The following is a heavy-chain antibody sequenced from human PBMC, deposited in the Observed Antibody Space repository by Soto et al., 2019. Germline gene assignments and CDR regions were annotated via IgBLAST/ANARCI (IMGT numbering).Heavy chain of an antibody. CDR1: GGSFSGYY. J-gene: IGHJ5*02. CDR3: ARGDTYYDFWSGYYISGWFDP. D-gene: IGHD3-3*01. V-gene: IGHV4-34*01. CDR2: INHSGST. Sequence: SETLSLTCAVYGGSFSGYYWSWIRQPPGKGLEWIGEINHSGSTNYNPSLKSRATISVDTSKNQFSLKLSSVTAADTAVYYCARGDTYYDFWSGYYISGWFDPWGQGTLVTVSS.